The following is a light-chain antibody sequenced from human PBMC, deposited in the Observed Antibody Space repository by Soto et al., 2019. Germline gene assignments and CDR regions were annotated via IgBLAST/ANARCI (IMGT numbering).Light chain of an antibody. CDR3: QQTYSTPRT. CDR2: GAS. CDR1: QSINSY. J-gene: IGKJ1*01. V-gene: IGKV1-39*01. Sequence: DIQMTQSPSSLSASVGDRVTITCRASQSINSYVNWYQQKPGRAPKLLIYGASTLQSGVPSRFRGSGSGTDFTLTISSLQSEDFATYYCQQTYSTPRTFGQGTKVEIK.